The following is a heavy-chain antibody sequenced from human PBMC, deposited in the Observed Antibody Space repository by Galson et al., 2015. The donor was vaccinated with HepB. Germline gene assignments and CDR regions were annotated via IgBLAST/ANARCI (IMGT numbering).Heavy chain of an antibody. CDR3: TLLQEHL. J-gene: IGHJ6*01. Sequence: SLRLSCAVSRFTFKNYAMTWVRQSPRKGLQWVSDIRDSGENTHYIDSMKGRFTISRDNSKSTLYLQMNSLHQGPIGLPPGTLLQEHLWG. CDR2: IRDSGENT. CDR1: RFTFKNYA. V-gene: IGHV3-23*01.